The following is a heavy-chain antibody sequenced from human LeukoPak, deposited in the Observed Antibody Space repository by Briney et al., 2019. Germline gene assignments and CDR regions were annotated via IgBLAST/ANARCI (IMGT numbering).Heavy chain of an antibody. J-gene: IGHJ6*03. D-gene: IGHD1-14*01. Sequence: PSETLSLTCAVYGGSFSGYYWSWIRQPPGKGLEWIGEINHSGSTNYNPSLKSRVTISVDTSKNQFSLKLSSVTAADTAVYYCASSSGTTGYYYYMDVWGKGTTVTVSS. CDR2: INHSGST. CDR3: ASSSGTTGYYYYMDV. CDR1: GGSFSGYY. V-gene: IGHV4-34*01.